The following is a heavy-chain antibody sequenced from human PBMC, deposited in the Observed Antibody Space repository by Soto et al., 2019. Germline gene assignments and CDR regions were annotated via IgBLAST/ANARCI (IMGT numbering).Heavy chain of an antibody. CDR1: GFTFSSYS. D-gene: IGHD1-26*01. J-gene: IGHJ4*02. Sequence: GGSLRLSCAASGFTFSSYSMNWVRQAPGKGLEWVSSISSSSSYIYYADSVKGRFTISRDNAKNSLYLQMNSLRAEDTAVYYCARDHAKYSGSSQIGYWGQGTLVTVSS. V-gene: IGHV3-21*01. CDR3: ARDHAKYSGSSQIGY. CDR2: ISSSSSYI.